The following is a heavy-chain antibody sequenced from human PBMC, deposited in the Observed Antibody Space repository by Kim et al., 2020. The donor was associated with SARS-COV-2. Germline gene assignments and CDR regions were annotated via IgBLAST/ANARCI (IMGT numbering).Heavy chain of an antibody. D-gene: IGHD3-9*01. CDR3: ARLGGYDILTGYYTAYYYGMDV. Sequence: SETLSLTCTVSGGSISSYYWSWIRQPPGKGLEWIGYIYYSGSTNYNPSLKSRVTISVDTSKNQFSLKLSSVTAADTAVYYCARLGGYDILTGYYTAYYYGMDVWGQGTTVTVSS. V-gene: IGHV4-59*08. J-gene: IGHJ6*02. CDR2: IYYSGST. CDR1: GGSISSYY.